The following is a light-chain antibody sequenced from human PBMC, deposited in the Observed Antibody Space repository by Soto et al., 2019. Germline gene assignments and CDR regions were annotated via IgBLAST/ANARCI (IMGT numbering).Light chain of an antibody. CDR3: LQYNNFPWT. Sequence: DLQMTQSPSSLSASVGDRVTITCRASQGIGNDLGWYQQKPGKVPKRLIYAASTLQFGVPSSFSGSGSGTEFTLTISSLQSEDFATYYCLQYNNFPWTFGQGTKVEI. CDR1: QGIGND. V-gene: IGKV1-17*01. CDR2: AAS. J-gene: IGKJ1*01.